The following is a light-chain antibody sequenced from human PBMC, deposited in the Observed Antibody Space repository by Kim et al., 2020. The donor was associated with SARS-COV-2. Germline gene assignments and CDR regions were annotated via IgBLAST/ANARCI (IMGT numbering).Light chain of an antibody. V-gene: IGLV10-54*01. J-gene: IGLJ2*01. CDR2: RNN. Sequence: QTATLTCTGNSNKVGNRGAAWPQQHQGHPPKLLSYRNNNRPSGISERFSASRSGNTASLTIIGLQPEDEADYFCSTCDSSLSAVVFGGGTQLTVL. CDR1: SNKVGNRG. CDR3: STCDSSLSAVV.